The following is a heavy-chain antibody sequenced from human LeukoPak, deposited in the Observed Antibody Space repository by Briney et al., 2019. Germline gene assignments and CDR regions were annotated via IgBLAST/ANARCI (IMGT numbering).Heavy chain of an antibody. J-gene: IGHJ4*02. CDR1: GGSVSRGSYY. V-gene: IGHV4-61*01. CDR2: IYYSGST. CDR3: ARGRGDYLPIDY. Sequence: SETLSLTCTVSGGSVSRGSYYWSWIRQPPGKGLEWIGYIYYSGSTNYNPSLKSRVTISVDTSKNQFSLKLSSVTAADTAVYYCARGRGDYLPIDYWGQGTLVTVSS. D-gene: IGHD2-21*02.